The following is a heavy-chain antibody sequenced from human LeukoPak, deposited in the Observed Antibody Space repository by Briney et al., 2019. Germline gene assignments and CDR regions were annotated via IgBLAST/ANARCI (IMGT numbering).Heavy chain of an antibody. D-gene: IGHD2/OR15-2a*01. Sequence: SGTLSLTCTVSGGSTISYYWSWIRNPPGKELEWIAYISDRGSINYNPSLKSRVTISLDTSKNQFSLKLSSVTAADTAVFYCAGHHPRNTVDFWGQGTLVTVSS. V-gene: IGHV4-59*08. J-gene: IGHJ4*02. CDR3: AGHHPRNTVDF. CDR1: GGSTISYY. CDR2: ISDRGSI.